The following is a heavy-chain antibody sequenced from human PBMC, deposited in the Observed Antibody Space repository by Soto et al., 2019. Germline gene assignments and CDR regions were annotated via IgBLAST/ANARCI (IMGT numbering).Heavy chain of an antibody. D-gene: IGHD5-18*01. CDR3: ARGYGRNFDY. CDR2: IYYSGST. Sequence: SETLSLTCTVSGGSISSSSYYWGWIRQPPGKGLEWIGSIYYSGSTYYNPSLKSRVTISVDRSKNQFSLKLSSVTAADTAVYYCARGYGRNFDYWGQGTLVTVSS. J-gene: IGHJ4*02. V-gene: IGHV4-39*07. CDR1: GGSISSSSYY.